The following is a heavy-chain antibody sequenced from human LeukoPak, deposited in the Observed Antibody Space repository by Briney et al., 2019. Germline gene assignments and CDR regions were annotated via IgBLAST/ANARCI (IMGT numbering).Heavy chain of an antibody. V-gene: IGHV3-53*01. CDR1: GFTVSRNY. D-gene: IGHD3-10*01. CDR3: ARDYYGSDDY. J-gene: IGHJ4*02. Sequence: PGGSLRLSCAASGFTVSRNYMSWVRQAPGKGLEWVSVLYSGGSTNYADSVKGRFTISRDNSKNTLYLQMNSLRAEDTAVYYCARDYYGSDDYWGQGTLVTASS. CDR2: LYSGGST.